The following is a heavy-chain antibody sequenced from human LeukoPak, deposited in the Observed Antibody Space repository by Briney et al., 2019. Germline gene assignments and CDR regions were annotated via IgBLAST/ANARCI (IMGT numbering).Heavy chain of an antibody. CDR2: FDPEDGET. CDR3: ATAGGSSTSWRLFDY. J-gene: IGHJ4*02. D-gene: IGHD2-2*01. CDR1: GYTLTELS. V-gene: IGHV1-24*01. Sequence: ASVKVSCKVSGYTLTELSMHWVRQAPGKGLEWMGGFDPEDGETIYAQKFQGRVTMTEDTSTDTAYMELSSLRSEDTAVCYCATAGGSSTSWRLFDYWGQGTLVTVSS.